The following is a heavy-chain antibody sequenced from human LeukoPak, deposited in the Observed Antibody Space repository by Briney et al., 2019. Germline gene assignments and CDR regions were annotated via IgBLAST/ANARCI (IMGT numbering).Heavy chain of an antibody. CDR1: GGSFSGYY. J-gene: IGHJ5*02. D-gene: IGHD5-18*01. CDR2: INHSGST. CDR3: ARVNGYRNWFDP. V-gene: IGHV4-34*01. Sequence: SETLSLTCAVYGGSFSGYYWSWIRQPPGKGLEWIGEINHSGSTNYNPSLKSRVTISVDTSKNQFSLKLSSVTAADTAVYCCARVNGYRNWFDPWGQGTLVTVSS.